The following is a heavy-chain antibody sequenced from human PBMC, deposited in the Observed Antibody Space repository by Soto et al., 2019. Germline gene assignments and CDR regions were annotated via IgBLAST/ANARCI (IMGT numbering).Heavy chain of an antibody. CDR1: GGSISSYY. CDR2: IYYSGST. J-gene: IGHJ4*02. CDR3: ARGRYFDWLLLDY. Sequence: LSLTCTVSGGSISSYYWSWIRQPPGKGLEWIGYIYYSGSTNYNPSLKSRVTISVDTSKNQFSLKLSSVTAADTAVYYCARGRYFDWLLLDYWGQGTLVTVSS. D-gene: IGHD3-9*01. V-gene: IGHV4-59*01.